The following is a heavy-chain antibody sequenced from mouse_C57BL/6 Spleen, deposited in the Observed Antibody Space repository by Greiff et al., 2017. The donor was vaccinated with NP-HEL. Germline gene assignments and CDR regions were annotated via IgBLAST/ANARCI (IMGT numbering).Heavy chain of an antibody. J-gene: IGHJ3*01. CDR3: ARKGNYYGSSSFFAY. Sequence: QVHVKQPGAELVKPGASVKLSCKASGYTFTSYWMHWVKQRPGQGLEWIGMIHPNSGSTNYNEKFKSKATLTVDKSSSTAYMQLSSLTSEDSAVYYCARKGNYYGSSSFFAYWGQGTLVTVSA. CDR2: IHPNSGST. V-gene: IGHV1-64*01. CDR1: GYTFTSYW. D-gene: IGHD1-1*01.